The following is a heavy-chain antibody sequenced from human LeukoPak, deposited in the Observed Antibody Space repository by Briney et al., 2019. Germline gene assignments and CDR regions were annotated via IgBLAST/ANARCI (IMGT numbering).Heavy chain of an antibody. Sequence: GGSLRLSCAASRVSFPRDCLNSVRQSPGKGLEWISYIGGGGDAIYYADSVRGHFTISRDNAKNSVYLQMNSLRVEDTAVYYCVRGGKGRGDYFDSWGQGTLVTVSS. CDR2: IGGGGDAI. CDR3: VRGGKGRGDYFDS. CDR1: RVSFPRDC. D-gene: IGHD3-10*01. V-gene: IGHV3-48*04. J-gene: IGHJ4*02.